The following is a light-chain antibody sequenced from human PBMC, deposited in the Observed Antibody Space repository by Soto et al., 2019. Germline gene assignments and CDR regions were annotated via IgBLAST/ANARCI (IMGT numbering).Light chain of an antibody. J-gene: IGKJ1*01. CDR3: QKYNSAPWT. V-gene: IGKV1-27*01. CDR2: AAS. CDR1: QGITNY. Sequence: DVQMTQSPSSLSASVGDRVTITCRASQGITNYVAWYQHRPGRVPKLLIYAASTLQSGVPSRFSGSGSGTDFTLTIGSRQPEDVATYYCQKYNSAPWTFGQGTKVEIK.